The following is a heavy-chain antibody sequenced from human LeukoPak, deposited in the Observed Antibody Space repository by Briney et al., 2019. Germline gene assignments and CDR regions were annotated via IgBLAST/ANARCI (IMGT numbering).Heavy chain of an antibody. CDR2: MNPNSGNT. CDR1: GYTFTSYG. CDR3: ARGPRWAKTNFDY. V-gene: IGHV1-8*03. D-gene: IGHD4-23*01. J-gene: IGHJ4*02. Sequence: ASVKVSCKASGYTFTSYGINWVRQATGQGLEWMGWMNPNSGNTGYAQKFQGRVTITRNTSISTAYMELSSLRSEDTAVYYCARGPRWAKTNFDYWGQGTLVTVSS.